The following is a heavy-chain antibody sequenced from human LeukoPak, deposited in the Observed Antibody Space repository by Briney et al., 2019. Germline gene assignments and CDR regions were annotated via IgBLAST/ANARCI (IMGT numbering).Heavy chain of an antibody. V-gene: IGHV4-59*01. CDR2: IHHTGNS. CDR3: ARASSGDTWFDP. Sequence: SETLSLTCTVAGGSITRYYWNWIRQPPGKGLEWIGYIHHTGNSFYNPSLKSRLFMSVDTSKNQFSLHLISVTTADTAVYYCARASSGDTWFDPWGQGTLVTVSS. J-gene: IGHJ5*02. CDR1: GGSITRYY.